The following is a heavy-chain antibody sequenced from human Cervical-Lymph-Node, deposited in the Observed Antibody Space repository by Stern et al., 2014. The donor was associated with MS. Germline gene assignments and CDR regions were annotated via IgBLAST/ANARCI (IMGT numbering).Heavy chain of an antibody. J-gene: IGHJ4*02. V-gene: IGHV3-49*05. D-gene: IGHD5/OR15-5a*01. Sequence: EVQLVESGGGLVKPGRSLRLSCTSSGFTFGDYPMSWFRQAPGKGLEWEGFTRSKAYGGTVEAAASVKGRFTISRDDSKSIAYLQMNSLKIEDTAVYYCTRVVYTMTGYYFDYWGQGTLVTVSS. CDR3: TRVVYTMTGYYFDY. CDR1: GFTFGDYP. CDR2: TRSKAYGGTV.